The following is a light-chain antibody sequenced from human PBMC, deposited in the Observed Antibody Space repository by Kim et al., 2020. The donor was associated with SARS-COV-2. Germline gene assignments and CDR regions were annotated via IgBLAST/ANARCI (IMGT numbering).Light chain of an antibody. CDR2: GKN. CDR3: NSRDSNDNVV. Sequence: SSELTQDPAVSVALGQTVRITCQGDSLRSYYATWYQQKPGQAPILVIYGKNNRPSGIPDRFSGSSSGNTASLTITGTQAGDEADYYCNSRDSNDNVVFGGATKLPVL. V-gene: IGLV3-19*01. J-gene: IGLJ2*01. CDR1: SLRSYY.